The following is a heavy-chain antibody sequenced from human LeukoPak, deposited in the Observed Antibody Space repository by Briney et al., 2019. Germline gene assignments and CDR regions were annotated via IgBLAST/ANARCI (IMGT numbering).Heavy chain of an antibody. CDR3: ARHHDYGDYERAFDI. Sequence: SETLSLTCTVSGGSISTGDFFWGWIRQPPGEDLEWIGSIRYGANTLYNPSLKSRLAIAIDTSKNQFSLKLSPVTAADTAVYYCARHHDYGDYERAFDIWGLGTMVTVS. CDR1: GGSISTGDFF. J-gene: IGHJ3*02. D-gene: IGHD4-17*01. CDR2: IRYGANT. V-gene: IGHV4-39*01.